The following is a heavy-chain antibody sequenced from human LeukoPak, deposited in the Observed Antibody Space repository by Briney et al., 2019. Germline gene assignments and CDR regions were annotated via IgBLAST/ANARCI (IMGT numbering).Heavy chain of an antibody. CDR3: ARVIAVAGTDY. CDR1: GGSFSGYY. J-gene: IGHJ4*02. V-gene: IGHV4-34*01. D-gene: IGHD6-19*01. CDR2: IDHSGST. Sequence: SETLSLTCAVYGGSFSGYYWSWIRQPPGKGLEWIGEIDHSGSTNYNPSLKSRVTISVDTSKNQFSLKLSSVTAADTAVYYCARVIAVAGTDYWGQGTLVTVSS.